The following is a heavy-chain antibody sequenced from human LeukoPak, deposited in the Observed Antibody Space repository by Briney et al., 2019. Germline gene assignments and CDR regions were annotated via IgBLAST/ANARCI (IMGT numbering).Heavy chain of an antibody. J-gene: IGHJ4*02. V-gene: IGHV3-7*03. D-gene: IGHD2-2*01. CDR2: IKQDGSEK. Sequence: GGSLRLSCAASGFTFSSYAMHWVRQAPGKGLEWVANIKQDGSEKYYVDSVKGRFTISRDNAKNSLYLQMNSLRAEDTAVYYCARGVSFPDYWGQGTLVTVSS. CDR1: GFTFSSYA. CDR3: ARGVSFPDY.